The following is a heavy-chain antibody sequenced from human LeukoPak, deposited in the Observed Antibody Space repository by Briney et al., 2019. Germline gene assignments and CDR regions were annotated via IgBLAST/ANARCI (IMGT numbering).Heavy chain of an antibody. CDR3: VERDAVGLDY. CDR2: IVYDASGK. CDR1: GFTFDDYA. V-gene: IGHV3-30*03. Sequence: GGSLRLSCAASGFTFDDYAMHWVRQAPGKGLEWVALIVYDASGKHYADSVRGRFTISRDSSKNTLYLQMNSLRVEDTAMYYCVERDAVGLDYWGQGTLVTVSS. J-gene: IGHJ4*02. D-gene: IGHD3-16*01.